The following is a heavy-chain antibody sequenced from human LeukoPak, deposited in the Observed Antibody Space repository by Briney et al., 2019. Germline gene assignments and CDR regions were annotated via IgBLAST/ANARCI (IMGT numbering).Heavy chain of an antibody. Sequence: ASVKVSCKASGYTFTGYYMHWVRQAPGQGLEWMGWINPNSGGTNYAQKFQGRVTMTRDTSISTAYMELSRLRSDDTAVYYCARERLGGYYDSSGYYSGAFDIWGQGTMVTVSS. D-gene: IGHD3-22*01. CDR3: ARERLGGYYDSSGYYSGAFDI. CDR1: GYTFTGYY. CDR2: INPNSGGT. V-gene: IGHV1-2*02. J-gene: IGHJ3*02.